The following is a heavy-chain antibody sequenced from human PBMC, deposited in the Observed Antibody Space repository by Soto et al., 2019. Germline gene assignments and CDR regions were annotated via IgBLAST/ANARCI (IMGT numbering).Heavy chain of an antibody. D-gene: IGHD1-26*01. CDR1: GYTFTSYA. V-gene: IGHV1-3*01. J-gene: IGHJ6*02. Sequence: QVQLVQSGAEVKKPGASVQVSCKASGYTFTSYALHWVRQARGERPEWMGWINAANGDTKYSKKLQGRVTITRDTSASTGYMELSSLRSEDTAVYYCGRSVVGATGEILYNAMDVWGQGTTVTVSS. CDR2: INAANGDT. CDR3: GRSVVGATGEILYNAMDV.